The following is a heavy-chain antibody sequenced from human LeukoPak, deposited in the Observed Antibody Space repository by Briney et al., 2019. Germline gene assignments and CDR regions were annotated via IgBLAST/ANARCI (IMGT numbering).Heavy chain of an antibody. CDR1: GFTFSSYW. Sequence: GGSLRLSCTASGFTFSSYWMHWVRQVPGKGLMWLTRISLDGSMTSYADSVRGRFIISRDNAKNTVYLQLNGLRAEDTAVYHCAREGITLTIDYWGQGTLVAVSS. CDR3: AREGITLTIDY. V-gene: IGHV3-74*01. CDR2: ISLDGSMT. D-gene: IGHD4-11*01. J-gene: IGHJ4*02.